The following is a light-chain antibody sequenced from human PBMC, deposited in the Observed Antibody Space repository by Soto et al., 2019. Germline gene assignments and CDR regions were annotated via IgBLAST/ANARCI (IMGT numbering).Light chain of an antibody. V-gene: IGLV2-8*01. CDR2: EVN. CDR1: SSDVGGYNF. J-gene: IGLJ2*01. Sequence: QSVLTQPPSASGSPGQSVTISCTGTSSDVGGYNFVSWYQQHPGKAPKLMIYEVNRRPSGVPDRFSGSKSGNTASLTVSGLQAEDEADYYCSSYAGSNSPHVLFGGGTKVTVL. CDR3: SSYAGSNSPHVL.